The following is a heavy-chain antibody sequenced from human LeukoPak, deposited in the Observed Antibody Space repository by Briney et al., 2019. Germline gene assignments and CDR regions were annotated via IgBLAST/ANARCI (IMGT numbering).Heavy chain of an antibody. CDR1: GGSISSYY. D-gene: IGHD6-13*01. J-gene: IGHJ4*02. Sequence: PSETLSLTCTVSGGSISSYYWSWIRQPPGKGLEWIGYIYYSGSTNYNPSLKSRVTISVDTSKNQFSLKLSSVTAADTAVYYCARGYSSSWYFEDYWGQGTLVTVSS. V-gene: IGHV4-59*08. CDR3: ARGYSSSWYFEDY. CDR2: IYYSGST.